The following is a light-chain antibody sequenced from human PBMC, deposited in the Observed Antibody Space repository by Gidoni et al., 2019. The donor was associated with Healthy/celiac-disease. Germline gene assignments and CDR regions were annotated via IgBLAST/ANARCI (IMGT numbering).Light chain of an antibody. CDR1: QSVSSN. J-gene: IGKJ1*01. CDR2: GAS. CDR3: QQYNNWPQT. V-gene: IGKV3-15*01. Sequence: DIVMTQSPATLSVSPGERATLSGRASQSVSSNLAWYQQKPGQAPRLLIYGASTRATGIPARFSGSGSGTEFTLTISSLQSEDFAVYYCQQYNNWPQTFGQWTKVEIK.